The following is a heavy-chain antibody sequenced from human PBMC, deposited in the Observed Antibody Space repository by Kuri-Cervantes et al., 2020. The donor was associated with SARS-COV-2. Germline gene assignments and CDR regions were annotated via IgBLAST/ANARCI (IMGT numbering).Heavy chain of an antibody. D-gene: IGHD2-8*01. CDR3: ANSDGIFMIYATRAAFDH. V-gene: IGHV3-30*18. CDR1: GFTFSSYG. J-gene: IGHJ4*02. CDR2: ISYDGSNK. Sequence: GESLKISCEASGFTFSSYGMHWVRQAPGKGLEWVASISYDGSNKHYADSVKGRFTISRDYSRDTLYLQMNSLRAEDTAIYYCANSDGIFMIYATRAAFDHWGQGSLVTVSS.